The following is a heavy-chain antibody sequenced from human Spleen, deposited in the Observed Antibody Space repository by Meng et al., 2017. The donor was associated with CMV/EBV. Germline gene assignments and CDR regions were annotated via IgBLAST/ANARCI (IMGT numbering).Heavy chain of an antibody. J-gene: IGHJ6*02. CDR2: ISSRSSYI. CDR3: AKVLGTVTNYGMDV. D-gene: IGHD4-11*01. CDR1: AFTFSSYS. V-gene: IGHV3-21*01. Sequence: GGSLRLSCAASAFTFSSYSMTWVRQAPGKGLEWVSSISSRSSYIYYANSVKGRFTISRDNAKNSLYLQMNSLRAEDTAVYYCAKVLGTVTNYGMDVWGQGTTVTVSS.